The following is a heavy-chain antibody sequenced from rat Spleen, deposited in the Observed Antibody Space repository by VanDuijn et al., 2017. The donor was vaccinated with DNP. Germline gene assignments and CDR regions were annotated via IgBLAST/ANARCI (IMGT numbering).Heavy chain of an antibody. J-gene: IGHJ2*01. Sequence: EVQLQESGPGLVKPSQSLSLACSVTGYSITSNYWGWIRKFPGNKLEYIGHISYSGSTNYNPSLRSRLSITRDTSKNQLFLQLNSVTTEDTATYYCAREEAYYGYNYLDYWGQGVMVTVSS. V-gene: IGHV3-1*01. D-gene: IGHD1-9*01. CDR1: GYSITSNY. CDR3: AREEAYYGYNYLDY. CDR2: ISYSGST.